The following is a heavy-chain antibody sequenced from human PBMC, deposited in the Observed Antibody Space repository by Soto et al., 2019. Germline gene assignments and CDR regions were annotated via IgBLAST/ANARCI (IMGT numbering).Heavy chain of an antibody. J-gene: IGHJ4*02. CDR2: ISRDGTNK. Sequence: GGSLRLSCAASGFTFSRYAIHWVRQAPGKGLEWVAVISRDGTNKYYVDSVKGRFTISRDNSRNTLYLQMNSLRHEDAAVYYCVRSRSGAVADSFDFWGQGTLVTAPQ. CDR1: GFTFSRYA. V-gene: IGHV3-30*04. CDR3: VRSRSGAVADSFDF. D-gene: IGHD3-10*01.